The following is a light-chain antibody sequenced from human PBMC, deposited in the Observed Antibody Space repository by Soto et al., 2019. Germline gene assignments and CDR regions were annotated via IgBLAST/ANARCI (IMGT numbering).Light chain of an antibody. CDR3: QVWDSSSDHRVV. J-gene: IGLJ2*01. CDR1: SIGSKS. CDR2: DDS. Sequence: SYVLTQPPSVSVAPGQTAKITCGGNSIGSKSVHWYQQKAGQAPVLVVHDDSDRPSGIPERFSGSNSANTATLTISRVEAGDEADYYCQVWDSSSDHRVVFGGGTKLTVL. V-gene: IGLV3-21*02.